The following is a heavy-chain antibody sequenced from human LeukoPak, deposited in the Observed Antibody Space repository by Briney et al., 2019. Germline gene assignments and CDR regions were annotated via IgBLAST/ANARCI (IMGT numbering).Heavy chain of an antibody. CDR2: ISGSGDST. J-gene: IGHJ4*02. D-gene: IGHD3-10*01. CDR3: TKWSGFGDD. V-gene: IGHV3-23*01. CDR1: GFTFSSNS. Sequence: QPGGSLRLSCAASGFTFSSNSMTWVRQTPGKGLEWVSGISGSGDSTFYADSVKGRFTISRDNSRNTLYLQMSSLGPEDTAVYYCTKWSGFGDDWGQGTLVTVSS.